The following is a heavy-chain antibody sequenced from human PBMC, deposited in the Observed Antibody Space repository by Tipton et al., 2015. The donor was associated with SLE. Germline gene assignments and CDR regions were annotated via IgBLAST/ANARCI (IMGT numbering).Heavy chain of an antibody. D-gene: IGHD2-15*01. Sequence: TLSLTCTVSGGSINSHFWGWIRQPPGKGLEWIGYISYRGSTYYNPPLRSRVTISVDTSKNQFSLQLSSVTAADTAVYFCARATGGSAADAFHICGQGTMVTVSS. CDR3: ARATGGSAADAFHI. V-gene: IGHV4-59*11. J-gene: IGHJ3*02. CDR2: ISYRGST. CDR1: GGSINSHF.